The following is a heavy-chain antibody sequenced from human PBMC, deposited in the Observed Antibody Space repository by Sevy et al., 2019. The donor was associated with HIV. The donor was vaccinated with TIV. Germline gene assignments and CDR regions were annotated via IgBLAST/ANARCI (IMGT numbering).Heavy chain of an antibody. CDR2: INPDNGDT. CDR1: GYMFTDFY. Sequence: ASVKVSCKSTGYMFTDFYINWVRLAPGQGLEWVGWINPDNGDTDYGQKFQGRVTMTRDTSLSSAYMELSSLRSDDTAIYYCARNLVIFGVQNGLDVWGQGTSVTVSS. CDR3: ARNLVIFGVQNGLDV. J-gene: IGHJ6*02. V-gene: IGHV1-2*02. D-gene: IGHD3-3*01.